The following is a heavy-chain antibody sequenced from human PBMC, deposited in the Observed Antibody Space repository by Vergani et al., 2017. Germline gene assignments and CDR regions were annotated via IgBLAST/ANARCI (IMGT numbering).Heavy chain of an antibody. Sequence: QVQLQESGPGLVKPSETLSLTCTVSGGSISSYYWSWIRQPAGKGLEWIGRIYTSGSTNYNPSLKSRVTMSVDTSKNQFSLKLSSVTAADTAVYYCARYRPLHSSSWYYFDYWGQGTLVTVSS. V-gene: IGHV4-4*07. CDR1: GGSISSYY. CDR3: ARYRPLHSSSWYYFDY. CDR2: IYTSGST. J-gene: IGHJ4*02. D-gene: IGHD6-13*01.